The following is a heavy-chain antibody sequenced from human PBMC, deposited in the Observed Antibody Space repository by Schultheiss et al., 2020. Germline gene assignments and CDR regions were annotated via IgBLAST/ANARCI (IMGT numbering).Heavy chain of an antibody. J-gene: IGHJ5*02. D-gene: IGHD6-19*01. Sequence: GESLKISCAASGFTFSDYYMSWIRQAPGKGLEWVAVISYDGSNKYYADSVKGRFTISRDNSKNTLYLQMNSLRAEDTAVYYCARRQWLTSWGQGTLVTVSS. CDR1: GFTFSDYY. CDR3: ARRQWLTS. V-gene: IGHV3-30*03. CDR2: ISYDGSNK.